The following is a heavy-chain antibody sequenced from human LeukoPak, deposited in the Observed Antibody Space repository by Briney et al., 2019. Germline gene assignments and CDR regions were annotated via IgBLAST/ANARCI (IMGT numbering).Heavy chain of an antibody. CDR3: AREATHSSRPNWFDP. D-gene: IGHD6-13*01. CDR1: GYTFTSYA. V-gene: IGHV7-4-1*02. CDR2: INTNTGNP. Sequence: AAPVKVSCKASGYTFTSYAMNWVRQAPGQGLEWMGWINTNTGNPTYAQGFTGRFVFSLDTSVSTAYLQISSLKAEDTAVYYCAREATHSSRPNWFDPWGQGTLVTVSS. J-gene: IGHJ5*02.